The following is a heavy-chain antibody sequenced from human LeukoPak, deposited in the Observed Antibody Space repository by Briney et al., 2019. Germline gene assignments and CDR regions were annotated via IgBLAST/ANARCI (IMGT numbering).Heavy chain of an antibody. V-gene: IGHV3-66*01. D-gene: IGHD2-21*02. CDR1: GFSVSNYY. J-gene: IGHJ4*02. CDR3: TRGQSYCGADCYSD. Sequence: PGGSLRLSCAASGFSVSNYYMSWVRQPPGKGLEWVSVMYTGGGRYYGDSVKGRFTISRDNSKNTVFLQMNSLRVEGTALYYCTRGQSYCGADCYSDWGQGTLVTVSS. CDR2: MYTGGGR.